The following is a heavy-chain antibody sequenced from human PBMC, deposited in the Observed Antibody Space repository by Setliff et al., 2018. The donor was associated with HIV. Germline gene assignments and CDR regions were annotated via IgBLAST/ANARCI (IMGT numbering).Heavy chain of an antibody. J-gene: IGHJ4*02. Sequence: SVKVSCKASGGTFSSYAISWVRQAPGQGLEWMGGIIPIFGTANYAQKFQGRVTSTTDESTSTAYMELSSLRSEDTAVYYCAVGLHFLEWLSSIDYWGQGTLVTVSS. D-gene: IGHD3-3*01. CDR2: IIPIFGTA. V-gene: IGHV1-69*05. CDR3: AVGLHFLEWLSSIDY. CDR1: GGTFSSYA.